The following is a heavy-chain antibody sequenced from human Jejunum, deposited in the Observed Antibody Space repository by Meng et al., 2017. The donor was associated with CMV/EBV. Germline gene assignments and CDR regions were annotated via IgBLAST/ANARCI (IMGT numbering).Heavy chain of an antibody. CDR1: GYNFTYFG. Sequence: HVPLLQCGPEVRKPGASVRVSCKTSGYNFTYFGISWVRQAPGQGLEWMGWTSAYNTHTNYAQKFQDRFTMTTDTSTNTAYMELRNLRSDDTAIYYCARGTGAGNYWGPGTLVTVSS. CDR3: ARGTGAGNY. CDR2: TSAYNTHT. D-gene: IGHD1-26*01. V-gene: IGHV1-18*01. J-gene: IGHJ4*02.